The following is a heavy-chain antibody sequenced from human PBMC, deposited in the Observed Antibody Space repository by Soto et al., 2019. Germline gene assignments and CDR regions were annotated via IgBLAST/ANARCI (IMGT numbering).Heavy chain of an antibody. CDR1: GGSISSGDYF. D-gene: IGHD5-18*01. V-gene: IGHV4-61*08. CDR2: IYYSGST. Sequence: PAETLSLTCTVPGGSISSGDYFWSWIRQPPGKGLEWIGYIYYSGSTNYNPSLKSRVTISVDTSKNQFSLRLSSVTAADTAVYYCARGRGDTAMAWYYWGQGTLVTVSS. J-gene: IGHJ4*02. CDR3: ARGRGDTAMAWYY.